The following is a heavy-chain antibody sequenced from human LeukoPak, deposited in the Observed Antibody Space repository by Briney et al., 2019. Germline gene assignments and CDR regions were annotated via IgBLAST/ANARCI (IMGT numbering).Heavy chain of an antibody. CDR3: ASLPYSGSYANDY. D-gene: IGHD1-26*01. CDR2: IKQDGSDK. V-gene: IGHV3-7*01. J-gene: IGHJ4*02. Sequence: GGSLRLSCAASGFTFSTYWMSWVRQAPGKGLEWVANIKQDGSDKFYVDSVKGRFTISRDNAKNSLYLQMNSLRAEDTAVYYCASLPYSGSYANDYWGQGTLVTVSS. CDR1: GFTFSTYW.